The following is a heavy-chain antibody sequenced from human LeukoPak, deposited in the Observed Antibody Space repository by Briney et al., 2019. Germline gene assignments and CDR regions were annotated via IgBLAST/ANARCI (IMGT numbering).Heavy chain of an antibody. CDR2: IYNDGRT. V-gene: IGHV3-53*01. CDR1: GFTVSSTY. CDR3: ARGLFLSGYLDAFDI. D-gene: IGHD3-22*01. Sequence: GGSLRLSCAASGFTVSSTYMSWVRQAPGKGLEWVSVIYNDGRTYYADSVKGRCTISRDNSKNTLYLQMNSLRVEDTAVYYCARGLFLSGYLDAFDIWGQGTVVTVSS. J-gene: IGHJ3*02.